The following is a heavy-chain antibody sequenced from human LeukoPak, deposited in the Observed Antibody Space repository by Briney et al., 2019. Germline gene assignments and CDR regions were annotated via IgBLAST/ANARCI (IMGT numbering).Heavy chain of an antibody. CDR3: ARGRGSRDYWGSYYMDV. CDR2: IHTSGST. V-gene: IGHV4-4*07. Sequence: SETLSLACTVSGGSISSYYWSWIRQPAGKGLEWIGRIHTSGSTNYNPSLKSRVTMSVDTSKNQFSLKLSSVTAADTAVYYCARGRGSRDYWGSYYMDVWGKGTTVTVSS. D-gene: IGHD5-12*01. CDR1: GGSISSYY. J-gene: IGHJ6*03.